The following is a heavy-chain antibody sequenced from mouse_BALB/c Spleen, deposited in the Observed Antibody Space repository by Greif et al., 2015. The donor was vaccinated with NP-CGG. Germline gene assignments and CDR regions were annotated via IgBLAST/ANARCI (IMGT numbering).Heavy chain of an antibody. CDR1: GFNIKDTY. J-gene: IGHJ1*01. Sequence: VQLKHSGAELVKPEASVKLSCTASGFNIKDTYMHWVKQRPEQGLEWIGRIDPANGNTKYDPKFQGKATITADTSSNTAYLQLSSLASEDTAVYYCARWDWYFDVWGAGTTVTVSS. CDR3: ARWDWYFDV. V-gene: IGHV14-3*02. CDR2: IDPANGNT.